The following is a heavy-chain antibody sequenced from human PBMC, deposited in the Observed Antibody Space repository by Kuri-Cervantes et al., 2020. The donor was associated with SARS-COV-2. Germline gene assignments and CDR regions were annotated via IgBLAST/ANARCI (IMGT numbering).Heavy chain of an antibody. CDR3: AREAFGYCSGGSCYSHY. CDR2: IKQDGSEK. Sequence: ETLSLTCAASGFTFSDYYMSWIRQAPGKGLEWVANIKQDGSEKYYVDSVKGRFTISRDNAKNSLYLQMNSLRAEDTAVYYCAREAFGYCSGGSCYSHYWGQGTLVTVSS. CDR1: GFTFSDYY. J-gene: IGHJ4*02. V-gene: IGHV3-7*01. D-gene: IGHD2-15*01.